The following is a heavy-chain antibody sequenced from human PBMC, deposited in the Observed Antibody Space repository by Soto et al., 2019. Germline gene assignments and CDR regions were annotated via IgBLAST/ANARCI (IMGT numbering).Heavy chain of an antibody. Sequence: ASVKVSCKASGYTFTGYYMHWVRQAPGQGLEWMGWINPNSGGTNYAQKFQGRVTMTRDTSISTAYMELSRLRSDDTAVYYCARVGDHLVAARPTIPFDYWGQGTLVTVSS. CDR3: ARVGDHLVAARPTIPFDY. CDR2: INPNSGGT. V-gene: IGHV1-2*02. D-gene: IGHD6-6*01. J-gene: IGHJ4*02. CDR1: GYTFTGYY.